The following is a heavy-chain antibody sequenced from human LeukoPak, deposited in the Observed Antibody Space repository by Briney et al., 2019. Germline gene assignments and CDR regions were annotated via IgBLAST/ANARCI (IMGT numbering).Heavy chain of an antibody. Sequence: PGGSLRLSCAASGFTFSSYWMHWVRQAPGKGLVWVSRINSDGSSTSYADSVKGRFTISRDNAKNTLYLQMNSLRAEDTAVYYCARCDILDDAFDIWGQGTMVTVSS. V-gene: IGHV3-74*01. D-gene: IGHD3-9*01. CDR2: INSDGSST. J-gene: IGHJ3*02. CDR3: ARCDILDDAFDI. CDR1: GFTFSSYW.